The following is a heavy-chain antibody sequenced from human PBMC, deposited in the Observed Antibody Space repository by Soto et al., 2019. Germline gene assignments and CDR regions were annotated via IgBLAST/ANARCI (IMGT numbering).Heavy chain of an antibody. Sequence: QVQLVQSGGEVKKPGASVKVSCKASGYIFNSFGISWVRQAPGQGLEWMGWISAYTGNTKYAQNFQGRVTMTTDTSTSQAYMELRSLRSDDTAVYYCARRWTTGEIDYWGQGTLVTVSS. V-gene: IGHV1-18*01. CDR2: ISAYTGNT. CDR3: ARRWTTGEIDY. CDR1: GYIFNSFG. J-gene: IGHJ4*02. D-gene: IGHD4-17*01.